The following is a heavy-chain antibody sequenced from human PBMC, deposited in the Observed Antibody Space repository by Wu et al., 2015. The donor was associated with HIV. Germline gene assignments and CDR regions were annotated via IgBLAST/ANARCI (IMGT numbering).Heavy chain of an antibody. V-gene: IGHV1-8*01. CDR2: MNPNSGSA. Sequence: QVQLVQSGAEVKEPGASVKVSCKTSGYTFISYDINWVRQATGQGLEWMGWMNPNSGSAVSVQKFQGRVTFTRNTSTRTAYMELSDLRSEDTAVYYCARARNSYFDMDVRGKGTTVIVSS. CDR1: GYTFISYD. J-gene: IGHJ6*03. CDR3: ARARNSYFDMDV.